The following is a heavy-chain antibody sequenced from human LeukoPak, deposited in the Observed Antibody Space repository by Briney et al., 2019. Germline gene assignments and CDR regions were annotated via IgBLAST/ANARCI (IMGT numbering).Heavy chain of an antibody. CDR3: AKYSSYYYYGMDV. CDR1: GFTFSIYW. V-gene: IGHV3-7*01. CDR2: IKQDGSEK. D-gene: IGHD2/OR15-2a*01. J-gene: IGHJ6*02. Sequence: GRSLRLSCAASGFTFSIYWMSWVRQAPGKGLEWVANIKQDGSEKYYVDSVKGRFTISRDNAKNSLYLQMNSLRAEDTAVYYCAKYSSYYYYGMDVWGQGTTVTVSS.